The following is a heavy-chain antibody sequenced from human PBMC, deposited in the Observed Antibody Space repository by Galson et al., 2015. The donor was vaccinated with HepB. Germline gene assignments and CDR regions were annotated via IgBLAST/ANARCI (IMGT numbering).Heavy chain of an antibody. D-gene: IGHD1-26*01. CDR2: FDPEDGET. CDR1: GYTLTELS. Sequence: SVKVSCKVSGYTLTELSMHWVRQAPGKGLEWMGGFDPEDGETIYAQKFQGRVTMTEDTSTDTAYMELSSLRSEDTAVYYCATVLGGRYQELRGGWFDPWGQGTLVTVSS. V-gene: IGHV1-24*01. J-gene: IGHJ5*02. CDR3: ATVLGGRYQELRGGWFDP.